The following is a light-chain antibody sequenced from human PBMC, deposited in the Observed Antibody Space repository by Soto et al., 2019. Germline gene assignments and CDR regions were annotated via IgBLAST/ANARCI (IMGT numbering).Light chain of an antibody. V-gene: IGLV2-14*01. J-gene: IGLJ1*01. CDR1: SSDVGGYNY. CDR2: EVS. Sequence: QSALTQPASVSGSPGQSITISCTGTSSDVGGYNYVSWYQQHPGKAPKLMIYEVSNRPSGVSNRFSGSKSGNTASLTISGLQAEDEADYYCSAYSDIDTKVFGTGTKLTVL. CDR3: SAYSDIDTKV.